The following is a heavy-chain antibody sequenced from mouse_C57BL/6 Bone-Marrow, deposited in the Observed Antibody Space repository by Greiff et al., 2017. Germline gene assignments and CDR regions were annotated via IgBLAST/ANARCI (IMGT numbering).Heavy chain of an antibody. J-gene: IGHJ4*01. CDR3: TAGNAMDY. D-gene: IGHD1-1*02. Sequence: EVKLMESGGGLVQPGGSMKLSCAASGFTFSDAWMDWVRQSPEKGLEWVAEIRNKANNHATYYAESVKGRFTISRDDSKSSVYLQMNSLRAEDTGIYYCTAGNAMDYWGQGTSVTVSS. CDR1: GFTFSDAW. CDR2: IRNKANNHAT. V-gene: IGHV6-6*01.